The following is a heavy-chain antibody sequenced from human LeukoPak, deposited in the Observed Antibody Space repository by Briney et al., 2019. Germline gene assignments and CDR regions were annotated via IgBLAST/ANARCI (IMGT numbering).Heavy chain of an antibody. CDR1: GFTFSSYA. Sequence: PGGSLRLSCAVSGFTFSSYAMSWVRQAPGKGLEWVSAISGSGGSTYYADSVKGRFTISRDNSKNTLYLQMNSLRAEDTAVYYCAKGKDSSGYYYLDAFDIWGQGTMVTVSS. CDR2: ISGSGGST. CDR3: AKGKDSSGYYYLDAFDI. J-gene: IGHJ3*02. V-gene: IGHV3-23*01. D-gene: IGHD3-22*01.